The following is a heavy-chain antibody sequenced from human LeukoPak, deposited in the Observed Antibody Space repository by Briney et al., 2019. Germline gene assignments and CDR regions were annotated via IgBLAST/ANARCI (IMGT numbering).Heavy chain of an antibody. CDR2: MNPNSGNT. J-gene: IGHJ5*02. V-gene: IGHV1-8*01. Sequence: GASVKVSCKASGYTFTSYDINWVRQATGQGLEWMGWMNPNSGNTGYAQKFQGRVTMTRNTSISTAYMELSSLRSEDTAVYYCASGGYDFWSGYSWFDPWGQGTLVTVSS. CDR3: ASGGYDFWSGYSWFDP. CDR1: GYTFTSYD. D-gene: IGHD3-3*01.